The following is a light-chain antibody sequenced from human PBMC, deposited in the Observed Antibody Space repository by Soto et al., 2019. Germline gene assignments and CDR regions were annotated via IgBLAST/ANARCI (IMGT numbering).Light chain of an antibody. CDR2: DAS. J-gene: IGKJ5*01. CDR1: QSDPRSY. Sequence: EIVLTQSPGTLSLSPGERATLSCRASQSDPRSYLGWYQQRPGQAPRLLIYDASRRATGIPDRFSGSESGTDFTLTISSLEPEDFAVYYCHQYAWSPLTFGQGTRLEIK. V-gene: IGKV3-20*01. CDR3: HQYAWSPLT.